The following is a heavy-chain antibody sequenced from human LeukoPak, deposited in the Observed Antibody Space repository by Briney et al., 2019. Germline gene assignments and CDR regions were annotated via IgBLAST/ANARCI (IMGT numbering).Heavy chain of an antibody. CDR1: GYTLTELS. CDR2: FDPEDGET. D-gene: IGHD3-3*01. Sequence: ASVKVSCKVSGYTLTELSMHWVRQAPGKGLEWMGGFDPEDGETIYAQKFQGRVTMTEDTSTDTAYMELSSLRSEDTAVYYCATVGGGDFVNDNWFDPWGQGTLVTVPS. V-gene: IGHV1-24*01. CDR3: ATVGGGDFVNDNWFDP. J-gene: IGHJ5*02.